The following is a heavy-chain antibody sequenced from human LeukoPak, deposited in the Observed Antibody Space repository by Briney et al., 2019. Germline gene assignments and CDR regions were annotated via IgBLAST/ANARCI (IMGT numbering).Heavy chain of an antibody. CDR2: INGPATNI. CDR3: ATTLSGWSPPQTSYYSYYMDV. J-gene: IGHJ6*03. Sequence: GGSLRLSCAASGFTFSSYSMNWVRQAPGKGLEWVSYINGPATNIFYADSVKGRFTISRDNAKNSLYLQMNSLRVEDTAVYYCATTLSGWSPPQTSYYSYYMDVWGKGTTVTISS. D-gene: IGHD6-19*01. CDR1: GFTFSSYS. V-gene: IGHV3-48*03.